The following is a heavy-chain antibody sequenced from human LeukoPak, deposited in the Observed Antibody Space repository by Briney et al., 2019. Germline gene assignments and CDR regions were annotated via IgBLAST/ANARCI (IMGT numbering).Heavy chain of an antibody. V-gene: IGHV3-23*01. CDR3: TKSVMGYCSSTSCYFDY. CDR1: GFTFSNYA. J-gene: IGHJ4*02. D-gene: IGHD2-2*01. CDR2: ISGSGAGT. Sequence: GGSLRLSCAASGFTFSNYAMSWVRQAPGRGLEWVSIISGSGAGTYNADSVKGRFTISRDNSEITLYLQMDSLGGEDTAVYYCTKSVMGYCSSTSCYFDYWGQGTLVTVSS.